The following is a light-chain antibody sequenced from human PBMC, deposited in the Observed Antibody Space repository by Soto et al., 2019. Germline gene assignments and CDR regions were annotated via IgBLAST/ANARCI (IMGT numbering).Light chain of an antibody. CDR1: QDIGNY. CDR2: DAS. V-gene: IGKV1-33*01. CDR3: QQYDVLPLS. Sequence: DIQMTQSPSSLSASVGDRVTITFLASQDIGNYLNWYQQKPGKAPKLLISDASNLEVGVPLRFSGSGSGTHFTVTINSLQTEDIAAYYCQQYDVLPLSFGPGTKVDIK. J-gene: IGKJ3*01.